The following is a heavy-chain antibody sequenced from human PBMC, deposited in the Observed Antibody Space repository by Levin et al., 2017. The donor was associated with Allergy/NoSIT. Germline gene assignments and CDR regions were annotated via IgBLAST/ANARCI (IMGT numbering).Heavy chain of an antibody. V-gene: IGHV3-74*01. Sequence: ETLSLTCAASGITFRDYWMHWVRQVPGKGLVWVSRITSDESNTLYADSVKGRFTISRDNAKNTLYLQMNSLRVEDTAVYYCATGAETCYSYWGQGTLVTVSS. D-gene: IGHD3-9*01. CDR1: GITFRDYW. CDR3: ATGAETCYSY. J-gene: IGHJ4*02. CDR2: ITSDESNT.